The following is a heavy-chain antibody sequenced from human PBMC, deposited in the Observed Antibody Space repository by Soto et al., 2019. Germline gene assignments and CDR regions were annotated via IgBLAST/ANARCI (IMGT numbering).Heavy chain of an antibody. J-gene: IGHJ6*02. CDR2: IYRGGST. Sequence: GGALRLSCAASGLTVSSNYMSWVRQAPGQGLEWVSFIYRGGSTYYAYTVKGRFTISRDNSKDTMYVQRNSLRAQGRAVYYCARSIRSFGVVIRERIEVWCQRTTVTVSS. V-gene: IGHV3-53*01. CDR3: ARSIRSFGVVIRERIEV. D-gene: IGHD3-3*01. CDR1: GLTVSSNY.